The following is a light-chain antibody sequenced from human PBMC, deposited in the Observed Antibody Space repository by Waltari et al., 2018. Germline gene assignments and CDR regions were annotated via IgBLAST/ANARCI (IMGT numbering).Light chain of an antibody. CDR2: DAS. CDR1: QSVSSQ. V-gene: IGKV3-11*01. J-gene: IGKJ1*01. CDR3: QRCNNSPPT. Sequence: EIVLTQSPATLSLSPGEGATLSCRASQSVSSQLVWYQQKRGQAPRLLIYDASNRATGIPARFSVSGSGTDFTLTLSSLEPEDFAVYYCQRCNNSPPTFGQGTKVEIK.